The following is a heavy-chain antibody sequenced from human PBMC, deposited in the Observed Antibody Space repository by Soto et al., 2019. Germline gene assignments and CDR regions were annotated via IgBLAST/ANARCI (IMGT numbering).Heavy chain of an antibody. Sequence: SETLSLTCAVYGGSFSGYYWTWIRQPPGTGLEWIGEINHSGSTNYNPSLKSRVTISVDTSENQFSLKLSSVTAADTAVYYCARDWAAAGPFDYWGQGTLVTSPQ. J-gene: IGHJ4*02. CDR3: ARDWAAAGPFDY. CDR2: INHSGST. D-gene: IGHD6-13*01. CDR1: GGSFSGYY. V-gene: IGHV4-34*01.